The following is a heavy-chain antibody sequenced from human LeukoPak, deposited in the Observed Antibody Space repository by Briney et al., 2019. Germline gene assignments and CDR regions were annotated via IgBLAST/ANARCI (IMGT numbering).Heavy chain of an antibody. CDR2: INPSGGST. V-gene: IGHV1-46*01. J-gene: IGHJ4*02. Sequence: ASVKVSCKASGYTFTSYYMHWVRQAPGQGLEWMGIINPSGGSTSYAQKLQGRVTMTTDTSTKTAYMELRSLRSDDTAVYYCARDPSNSRGYQIYFDYWGQGTLVTVSS. CDR3: ARDPSNSRGYQIYFDY. CDR1: GYTFTSYY. D-gene: IGHD3-22*01.